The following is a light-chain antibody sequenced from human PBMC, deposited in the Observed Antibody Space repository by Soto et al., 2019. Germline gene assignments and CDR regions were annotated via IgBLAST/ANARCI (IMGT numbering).Light chain of an antibody. J-gene: IGKJ1*01. CDR1: QTISSW. CDR3: LQAINYPWT. CDR2: GAS. Sequence: IPMTSSPSSLSGSVGGSDTITRRASQTISSWLAWYHQKPGKTPKVLIYGASNLQSGVPPRFSGRGSGTDFTLAISSLQPEYSATYYCLQAINYPWTFGQGTKVDI. V-gene: IGKV1-5*01.